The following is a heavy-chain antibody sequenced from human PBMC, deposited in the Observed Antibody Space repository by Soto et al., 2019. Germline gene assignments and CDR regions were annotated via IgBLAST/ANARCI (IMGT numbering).Heavy chain of an antibody. CDR3: ARSYSSGWYTYYYYGMDV. D-gene: IGHD6-19*01. J-gene: IGHJ6*02. CDR1: GFTFSSYS. CDR2: ISSSSSYI. Sequence: GGSLRLSCAASGFTFSSYSMNWVRQAPGKGLEWVSPISSSSSYIYYADSVKGRFTISRDNAKNSLYLQMNSLRAEDTAVYYCARSYSSGWYTYYYYGMDVWGQGTTVTVSS. V-gene: IGHV3-21*01.